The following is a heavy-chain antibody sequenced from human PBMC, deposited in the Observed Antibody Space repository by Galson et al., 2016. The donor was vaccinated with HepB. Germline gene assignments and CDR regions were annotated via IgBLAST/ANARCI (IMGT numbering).Heavy chain of an antibody. CDR2: IGSIGGST. Sequence: PGKGLEWVSGIGSIGGSTHYADSVKGRFTISRDDFKNTLYLQLNGLRPEDTAVYYCARAGGTTSIFAFDLWGRGTLVTVSS. CDR3: ARAGGTTSIFAFDL. J-gene: IGHJ3*01. V-gene: IGHV3-23*01. D-gene: IGHD1-14*01.